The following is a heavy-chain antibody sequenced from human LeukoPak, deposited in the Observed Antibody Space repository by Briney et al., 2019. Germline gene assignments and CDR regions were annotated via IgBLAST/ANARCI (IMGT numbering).Heavy chain of an antibody. V-gene: IGHV4-59*01. CDR2: IYYSGST. J-gene: IGHJ6*02. Sequence: SETLSLTCAVYGGSFSGYYWSWIRQPPGKGLEWIGYIYYSGSTNYNPSLKSRVTISVDTSKNQFSLKLSSVTAADTAVYYCARGYPDFWSGYLPYYYYGMDVWGQGTTVTVSS. D-gene: IGHD3-3*01. CDR1: GGSFSGYY. CDR3: ARGYPDFWSGYLPYYYYGMDV.